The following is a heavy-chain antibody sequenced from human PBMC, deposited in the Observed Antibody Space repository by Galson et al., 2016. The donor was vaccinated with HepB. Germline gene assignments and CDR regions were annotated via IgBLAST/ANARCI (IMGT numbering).Heavy chain of an antibody. V-gene: IGHV5-10-1*01. Sequence: QSGAEVKKPGESLKISCKGSGYSFTTYWISWVRQMPGEGLEWMGRIDPTDSYIEYSPSFQGHVTISVDKSISTAYLRWSSLKASDTAMYYCATTDRLIDYNSPSWFDPWGQGTLGTVSS. D-gene: IGHD4-11*01. J-gene: IGHJ5*02. CDR2: IDPTDSYI. CDR1: GYSFTTYW. CDR3: ATTDRLIDYNSPSWFDP.